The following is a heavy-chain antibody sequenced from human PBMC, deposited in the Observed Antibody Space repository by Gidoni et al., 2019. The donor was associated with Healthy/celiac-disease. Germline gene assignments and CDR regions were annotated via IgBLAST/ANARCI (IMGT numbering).Heavy chain of an antibody. J-gene: IGHJ6*02. D-gene: IGHD1-7*01. Sequence: QLQLVESGGGVVQPGRSLRLSCAASGFTFSRSAMHWVLQAPGNGLEGVAGISYDGSNKYYADSVKGRFTISRDNSKNTLYLQMNSLRAEETAVYYCARWYNWNYAFYYYGMDVWGQGTTVTVS. V-gene: IGHV3-30-3*01. CDR3: ARWYNWNYAFYYYGMDV. CDR1: GFTFSRSA. CDR2: ISYDGSNK.